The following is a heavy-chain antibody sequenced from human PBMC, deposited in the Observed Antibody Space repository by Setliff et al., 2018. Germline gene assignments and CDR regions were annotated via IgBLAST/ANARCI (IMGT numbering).Heavy chain of an antibody. J-gene: IGHJ6*03. D-gene: IGHD4-4*01. CDR1: GGSISPYF. CDR3: AREGPESDSSGYMDV. Sequence: SETLSLTCTVSGGSISPYFWSWIRQPPGKGLEWIGEMHQSGRTKFNPSLKSRVTMSVDPSKNHFSLKVTSVTVADTAVYYCAREGPESDSSGYMDVWGQGTTVTVSS. CDR2: MHQSGRT. V-gene: IGHV4-59*12.